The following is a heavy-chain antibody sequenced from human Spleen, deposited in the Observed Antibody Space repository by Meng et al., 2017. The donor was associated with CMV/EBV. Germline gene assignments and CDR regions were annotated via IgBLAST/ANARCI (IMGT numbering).Heavy chain of an antibody. D-gene: IGHD3-10*01. J-gene: IGHJ4*02. CDR3: TTDYYGSGSYFDY. CDR2: IKSKTDGGTT. V-gene: IGHV3-15*01. Sequence: LSLTCAASGFTFSSYAMSWVRQAPGKGLEWVGRIKSKTDGGTTDYAAPVKGRFTISRDDSKNTLYLQMNSLKTEDTAVYYCTTDYYGSGSYFDYWGQGTLVTVSS. CDR1: GFTFSSYA.